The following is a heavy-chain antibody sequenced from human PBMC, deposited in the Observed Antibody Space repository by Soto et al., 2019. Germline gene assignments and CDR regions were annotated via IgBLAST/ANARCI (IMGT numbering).Heavy chain of an antibody. CDR3: ARGPGRITIFGVVIIPFDY. D-gene: IGHD3-3*01. J-gene: IGHJ4*02. CDR1: GGSISSGGYY. V-gene: IGHV4-31*03. Sequence: QVQLQESGPGLVKPSQTLSLTCTVSGGSISSGGYYWSWIRQHPGKGLEWIGYIYYSGSTYYNPSLKSRVTISVDTSKNQFSLKLSSVTAADTAVYYCARGPGRITIFGVVIIPFDYWGQGTLVTVSS. CDR2: IYYSGST.